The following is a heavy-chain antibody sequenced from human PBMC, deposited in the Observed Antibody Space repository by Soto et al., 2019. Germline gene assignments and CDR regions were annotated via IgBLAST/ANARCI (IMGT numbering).Heavy chain of an antibody. CDR2: IYPGDSDT. CDR1: GYSFTSYW. D-gene: IGHD2-2*01. J-gene: IGHJ6*02. Sequence: PGESLKISCKGSGYSFTSYWIGWVRQMSGKGLEWMGIIYPGDSDTRYSPSFQGQVTISADKSISTAYLQWSSLKASDTAMYYCARRGVVVPGMPYYYYGMDVWGQGTTVTVSS. CDR3: ARRGVVVPGMPYYYYGMDV. V-gene: IGHV5-51*01.